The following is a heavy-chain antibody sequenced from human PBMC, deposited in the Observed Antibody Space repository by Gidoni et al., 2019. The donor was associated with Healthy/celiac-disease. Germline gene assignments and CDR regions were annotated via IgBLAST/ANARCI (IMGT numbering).Heavy chain of an antibody. J-gene: IGHJ3*02. CDR2: IKSKTDGGTT. V-gene: IGHV3-15*01. Sequence: EVQLVESGGGLVKPGGSLRLSCAASGFTFSTAWMSWVRQAPGKGLEWVGRIKSKTDGGTTDYAAPVKGRFTISRDDSKNTLYLQMNSLKTEDTAVYYCTTEDSGSYYAVDAFDIWGQGTMVTVSS. CDR1: GFTFSTAW. CDR3: TTEDSGSYYAVDAFDI. D-gene: IGHD1-26*01.